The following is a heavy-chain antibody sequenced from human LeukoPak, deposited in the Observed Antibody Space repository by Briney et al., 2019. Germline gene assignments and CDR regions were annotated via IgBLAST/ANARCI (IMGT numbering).Heavy chain of an antibody. CDR1: GFTFSSYA. CDR2: IGGSGGST. Sequence: GGSLRLSCAASGFTFSSYAMSWVRQAPGKGLEWVSAIGGSGGSTYYADSVKGRFTISRDNSKNTLYLQMNSLRAEDTAVYYCAKVRRIAHYYFDYWGQGTLVTVSS. V-gene: IGHV3-23*01. J-gene: IGHJ4*02. D-gene: IGHD2-15*01. CDR3: AKVRRIAHYYFDY.